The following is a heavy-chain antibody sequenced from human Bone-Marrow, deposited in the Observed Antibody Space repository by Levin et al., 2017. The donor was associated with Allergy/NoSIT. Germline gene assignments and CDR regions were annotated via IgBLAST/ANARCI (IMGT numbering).Heavy chain of an antibody. CDR2: INPNSGGT. Sequence: AASVKVSCKASGYTFTGYYMHWVRQAPGQGLEWMGWINPNSGGTNYAQKFQGRVTMTRDTSISTAYMELSRLRSDDTAVYYCARDRRGGIVATSHDAFDIWGQGTMVTVSS. CDR3: ARDRRGGIVATSHDAFDI. V-gene: IGHV1-2*02. J-gene: IGHJ3*02. D-gene: IGHD5-12*01. CDR1: GYTFTGYY.